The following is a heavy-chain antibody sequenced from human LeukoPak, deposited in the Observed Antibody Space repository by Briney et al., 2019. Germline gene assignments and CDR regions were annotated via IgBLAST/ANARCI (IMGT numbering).Heavy chain of an antibody. D-gene: IGHD6-6*01. CDR2: ISSTSSGSTT. V-gene: IGHV3-11*04. J-gene: IGHJ4*02. CDR1: GFTFSDYY. Sequence: GGSLRLSCAASGFTFSDYYMGWIRQAPGKGLDWVSFISSTSSGSTTYYADSVKGRFTISRDNAKNSLYLRMNSLRAEDTAVYYCARDGSGIAARPFDYWGQGTLVTVSS. CDR3: ARDGSGIAARPFDY.